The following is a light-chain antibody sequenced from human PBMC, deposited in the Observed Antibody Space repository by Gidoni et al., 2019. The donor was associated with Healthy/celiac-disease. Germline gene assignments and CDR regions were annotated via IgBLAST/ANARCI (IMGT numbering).Light chain of an antibody. Sequence: IRMTQSPSSLSASTGDRVTITCRASQGIRSYLAWYQQKPGKAPKLLISAASTLQSGVPSRFSGSGSGTDFTLTISCLQSEDFATYYCQKYYSYPRTFGQXTKVEIK. CDR2: AAS. CDR3: QKYYSYPRT. J-gene: IGKJ1*01. V-gene: IGKV1-8*01. CDR1: QGIRSY.